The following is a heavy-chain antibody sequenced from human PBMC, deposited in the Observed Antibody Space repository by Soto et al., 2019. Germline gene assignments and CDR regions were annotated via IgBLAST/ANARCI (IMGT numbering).Heavy chain of an antibody. Sequence: EVQLVESGGGLVQPGRSLRLSCAASGFTFDDYAMHWVRQAPGKGLEWVSGISWNSGSIGYADSVKGRFTISRDNAKNSLYLQMNSLRAEDTALYYCAKDMSAIPVSSFDYWGQGTLVTVSS. D-gene: IGHD2-2*02. CDR1: GFTFDDYA. V-gene: IGHV3-9*01. CDR2: ISWNSGSI. J-gene: IGHJ4*02. CDR3: AKDMSAIPVSSFDY.